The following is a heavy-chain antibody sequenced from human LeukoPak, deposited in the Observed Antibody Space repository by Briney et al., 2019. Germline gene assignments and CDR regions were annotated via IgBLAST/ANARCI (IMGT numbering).Heavy chain of an antibody. CDR3: ARGLNYYDSSGYCSPYFDY. CDR1: GYTFTSYG. Sequence: GASVKVSCKASGYTFTSYGISWVRQAPGQGLEWMGWISAYNGNTNYAQKLQGRVTMTTDTSTSTAYMELRSLRSDDTAVYYCARGLNYYDSSGYCSPYFDYWGQGTLVTVSS. CDR2: ISAYNGNT. J-gene: IGHJ4*02. V-gene: IGHV1-18*01. D-gene: IGHD3-22*01.